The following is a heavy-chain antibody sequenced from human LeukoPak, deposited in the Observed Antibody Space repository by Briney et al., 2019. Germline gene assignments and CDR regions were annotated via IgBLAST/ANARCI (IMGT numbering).Heavy chain of an antibody. CDR1: GFTFSSYA. D-gene: IGHD6-19*01. CDR3: ARELAVAAAFDY. V-gene: IGHV3-23*01. CDR2: ISGSGGST. Sequence: QSGGSLRLSCAASGFTFSSYAMSWDRQAPGKGLEWVSAISGSGGSTYYADSVKGRFTISRDNSKNTLYLQMNSLRAEDTAEYYCARELAVAAAFDYWGQGTLVTVSS. J-gene: IGHJ4*02.